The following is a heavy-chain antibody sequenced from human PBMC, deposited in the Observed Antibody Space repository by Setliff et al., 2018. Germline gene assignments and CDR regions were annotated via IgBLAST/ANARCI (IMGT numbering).Heavy chain of an antibody. J-gene: IGHJ3*02. CDR3: ARGLSYYDSSGSLLAPYAFDI. CDR2: IYYSGST. D-gene: IGHD3-22*01. Sequence: GSLRLSCAASGFTFSDYYMSWIRQAPGKGLEWIGSIYYSGSTYYNPSLKSRVTISVDTSKNQFSLKLSSVTAADTAMYYCARGLSYYDSSGSLLAPYAFDIWGQGTMVTV. V-gene: IGHV4-34*01. CDR1: GFTFSDYY.